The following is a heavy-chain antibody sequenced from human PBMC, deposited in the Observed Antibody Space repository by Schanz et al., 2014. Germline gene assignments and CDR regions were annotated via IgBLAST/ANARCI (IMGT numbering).Heavy chain of an antibody. CDR2: IDGEGGDT. CDR1: GFSFSSYS. D-gene: IGHD4-17*01. V-gene: IGHV3-74*01. Sequence: EVQLVESGGGLVQPGESLRLSCAVSGFSFSSYSMSWVRQAPGKGLSWVSRIDGEGGDTRYADSVKGRFTISRDNARNTLYLQMNSLRAEDTAVYYCTRDTDYHFDYWGQGTLVTVSS. J-gene: IGHJ4*02. CDR3: TRDTDYHFDY.